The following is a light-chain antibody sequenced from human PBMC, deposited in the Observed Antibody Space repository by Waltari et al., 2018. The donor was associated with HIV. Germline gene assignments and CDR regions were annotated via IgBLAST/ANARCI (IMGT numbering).Light chain of an antibody. V-gene: IGLV2-14*03. CDR1: SSDIGGYNY. J-gene: IGLJ1*01. Sequence: QSALTQAASVSGSPGQSITISCTGTSSDIGGYNYVPWYQQYPGKAPRLIIYDVSERPSGVSNRFSGSKSGNMASLTISGLQIEDEADYFCISYASSTYFFGTGTTVTVL. CDR3: ISYASSTYF. CDR2: DVS.